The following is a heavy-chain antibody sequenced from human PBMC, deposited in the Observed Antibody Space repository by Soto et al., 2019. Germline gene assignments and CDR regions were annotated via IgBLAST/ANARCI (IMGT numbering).Heavy chain of an antibody. Sequence: QVQLVQSGAEVKKPGASVKVSCKASGYTFTGYYMHWVQQAPGQGLEWMGWINPNSGGTNYAQKFQGWVTMTRDTSISTAYMELSRLRSDDTAVYYCARSNPYYDILTGYHDNWFDPWGQGTLVTVSS. D-gene: IGHD3-9*01. J-gene: IGHJ5*02. V-gene: IGHV1-2*04. CDR3: ARSNPYYDILTGYHDNWFDP. CDR2: INPNSGGT. CDR1: GYTFTGYY.